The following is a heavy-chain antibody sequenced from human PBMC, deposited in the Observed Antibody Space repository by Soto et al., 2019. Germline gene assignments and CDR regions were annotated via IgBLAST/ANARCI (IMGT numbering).Heavy chain of an antibody. J-gene: IGHJ4*02. CDR3: TRRVNGYFDY. V-gene: IGHV3-23*05. Sequence: EVQLLDSGGGLVQPGGSLTLSCAASGFRFRVYTMSWVRQAPGKVLESISVILSDYNAYYTDSVRGRFTISRDSSKNTLYLEMNSLRAEDTAVYYCTRRVNGYFDYWGQGALVTVSS. D-gene: IGHD2-8*01. CDR1: GFRFRVYT. CDR2: ILSDYNA.